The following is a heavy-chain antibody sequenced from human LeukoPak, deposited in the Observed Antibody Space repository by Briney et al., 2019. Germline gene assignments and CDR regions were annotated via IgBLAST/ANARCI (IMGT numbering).Heavy chain of an antibody. CDR3: SRNGLVDFDY. CDR2: IRRRAYGGAE. CDR1: GFAFDDFA. V-gene: IGHV3-49*04. Sequence: GGSLRLSCTTSGFAFDDFAMRWVRQPAGEGREWVGFIRRRAYGGAEEYAASVKGRFIISRDHSKGIAYLQMNSLKTEDTAVYYCSRNGLVDFDYWGQGSRVIVSP. J-gene: IGHJ4*02.